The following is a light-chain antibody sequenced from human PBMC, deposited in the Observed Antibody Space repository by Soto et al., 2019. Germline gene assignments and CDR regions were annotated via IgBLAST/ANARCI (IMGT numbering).Light chain of an antibody. Sequence: EIVLTQSPGTLSLSPGDRAALSCRASQSVSSTYISWYQQKPGQAPRLLIYGTSGRASGIPDRFSGSGSGTDFTLTISRLDPEDFAVYYCQHYGDSFTFGPGTTVNIK. V-gene: IGKV3-20*01. CDR3: QHYGDSFT. J-gene: IGKJ3*01. CDR1: QSVSSTY. CDR2: GTS.